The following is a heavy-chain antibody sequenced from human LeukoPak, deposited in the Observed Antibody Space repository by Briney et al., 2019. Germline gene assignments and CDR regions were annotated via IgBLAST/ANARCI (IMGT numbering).Heavy chain of an antibody. D-gene: IGHD4-17*01. CDR3: ARDEDYGIFVNVDY. CDR1: GYSFVLYG. V-gene: IGHV1-18*01. J-gene: IGHJ4*02. Sequence: GSVKVSCKASGYSFVLYGISWVRQAPGQGPEWMGWISTYNGNTKYAEKFQGRVTLTTDTPTSTAYLELRSLRSDNTAVYYCARDEDYGIFVNVDYWGQRTLVTVSS. CDR2: ISTYNGNT.